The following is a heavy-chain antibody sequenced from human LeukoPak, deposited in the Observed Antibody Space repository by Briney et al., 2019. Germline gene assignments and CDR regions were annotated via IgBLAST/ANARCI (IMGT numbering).Heavy chain of an antibody. D-gene: IGHD6-13*01. Sequence: PSETLSLTCTVSGGSISSYYWSWIRQPAGKGLEWIGRIYTSGSTNYNPSLKSRGTMSVDTSKNQFSLKLSSVTAADTAVYYCARDNSSSWYRTSYFDYWGQGTLVTVSS. CDR2: IYTSGST. CDR1: GGSISSYY. J-gene: IGHJ4*02. V-gene: IGHV4-4*07. CDR3: ARDNSSSWYRTSYFDY.